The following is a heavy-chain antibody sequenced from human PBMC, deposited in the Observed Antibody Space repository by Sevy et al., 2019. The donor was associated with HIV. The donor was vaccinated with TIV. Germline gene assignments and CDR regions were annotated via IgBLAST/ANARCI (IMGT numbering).Heavy chain of an antibody. Sequence: GGSLRLSCAASGFTFSGSAMHWVRQASDKGLEWVGRIRSKANSYPTAYAASVKGRFTISRDDSKNTAYLQMNSLKTEDTAVYYCTRLVNYYGSGSYYNGYYYGMDVWGLGTTVTVSS. D-gene: IGHD3-10*01. V-gene: IGHV3-73*01. CDR1: GFTFSGSA. J-gene: IGHJ6*02. CDR3: TRLVNYYGSGSYYNGYYYGMDV. CDR2: IRSKANSYPT.